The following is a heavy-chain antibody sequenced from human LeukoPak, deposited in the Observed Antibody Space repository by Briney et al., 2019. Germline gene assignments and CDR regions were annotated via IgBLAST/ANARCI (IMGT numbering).Heavy chain of an antibody. D-gene: IGHD6-13*01. CDR3: ARAPIAAAGKTTPFDY. V-gene: IGHV3-21*01. CDR2: ISSSSSYI. J-gene: IGHJ4*02. Sequence: GGSLRLSCAASGFTFSSYSMNWVRQAPGKGLEWVSSISSSSSYIYYADSVKGRFTISRDNAKNSLYLQMNSLRAEDTGVYYCARAPIAAAGKTTPFDYWGQGTLVTVSS. CDR1: GFTFSSYS.